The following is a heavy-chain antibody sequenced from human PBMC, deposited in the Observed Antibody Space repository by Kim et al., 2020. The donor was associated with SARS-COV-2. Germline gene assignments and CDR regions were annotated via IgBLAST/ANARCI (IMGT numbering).Heavy chain of an antibody. CDR2: ISGGGGNT. CDR1: GFTFGIYA. Sequence: GGSLRLSCAASGFTFGIYAMSWARQAPGKGLEWVSTISGGGGNTHYADSVKGPFTISRDNSMNTLYLQVTSLRAEDTAVYYCGASDYWGQGTLVTVSP. CDR3: GASDY. J-gene: IGHJ4*02. V-gene: IGHV3-23*01.